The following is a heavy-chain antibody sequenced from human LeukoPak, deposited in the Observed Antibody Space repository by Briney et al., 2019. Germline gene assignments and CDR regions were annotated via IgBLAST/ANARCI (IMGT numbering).Heavy chain of an antibody. CDR2: MRYDGSYK. J-gene: IGHJ4*02. CDR1: GFNFSSYG. CDR3: ARDPDHGAVDY. V-gene: IGHV3-30*02. D-gene: IGHD3-16*01. Sequence: GGSLRLSCAASGFNFSSYGMHWVRQTPGKGLEWLTFMRYDGSYKTYVDSVKGRFTISRDNAKNSLYLQMNSLRVEDTAVYYCARDPDHGAVDYWGQGTLVTVSS.